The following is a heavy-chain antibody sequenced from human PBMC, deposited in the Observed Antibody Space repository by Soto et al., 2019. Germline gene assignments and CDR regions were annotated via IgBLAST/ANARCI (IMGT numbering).Heavy chain of an antibody. V-gene: IGHV4-30-2*01. J-gene: IGHJ3*02. CDR1: GGSISRGGYS. CDR2: IYHSGST. CDR3: ARGLVTSGCRVFDI. D-gene: IGHD2-21*02. Sequence: SETLSLTCAVSGGSISRGGYSWSCIGQPPGKDLEWIGYIYHSGSTYYNPSLKSRVTISVDRSKNQFSLKLMRVTAADTAGYYCARGLVTSGCRVFDIWGLGTMETVSS.